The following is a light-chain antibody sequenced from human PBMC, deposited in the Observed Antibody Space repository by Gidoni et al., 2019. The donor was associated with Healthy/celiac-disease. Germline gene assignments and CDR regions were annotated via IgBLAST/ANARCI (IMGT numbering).Light chain of an antibody. CDR3: AAWDDSLSGRWV. CDR1: SSNIGSNY. V-gene: IGLV1-47*01. J-gene: IGLJ3*02. CDR2: RNN. Sequence: QSVLTQPPSASGPPGHRVTISCSGSSSNIGSNYVYWYQQLPGTAPKLLIYRNNQRPSGVPDRFSGSKSGTSASLAISGLRSEDEADYYCAAWDDSLSGRWVFGGGTKLTVL.